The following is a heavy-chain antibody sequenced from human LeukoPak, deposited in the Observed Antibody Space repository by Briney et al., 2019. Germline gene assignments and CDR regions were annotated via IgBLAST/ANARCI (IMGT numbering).Heavy chain of an antibody. CDR1: GGSFSGYY. Sequence: PSETLSLTCAVYGGSFSGYYWSWIRQPPGKGLEWIGEINHSGSTNYNPSLKSRVTISVDTSKNQFSLKLSSVTAADTAVYYCARGAQWLRFAYYYYYGMDVWGQGTTVTVSS. CDR2: INHSGST. D-gene: IGHD5-12*01. V-gene: IGHV4-34*01. J-gene: IGHJ6*02. CDR3: ARGAQWLRFAYYYYYGMDV.